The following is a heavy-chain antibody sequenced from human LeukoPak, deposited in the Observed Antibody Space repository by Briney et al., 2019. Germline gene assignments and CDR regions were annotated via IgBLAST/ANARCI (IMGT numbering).Heavy chain of an antibody. J-gene: IGHJ4*02. CDR1: GFTFSSYA. Sequence: GGSLRLSCAASGFTFSSYAMHWVRQAPGKGLEWAAVISYDGSNKYYADSVKGRFTISRDNSKNTLYLHMNSLRAEDTAVYYCARDYDFWSGYPHYYFDYWGQGTLVTVSS. V-gene: IGHV3-30*04. CDR2: ISYDGSNK. D-gene: IGHD3-3*01. CDR3: ARDYDFWSGYPHYYFDY.